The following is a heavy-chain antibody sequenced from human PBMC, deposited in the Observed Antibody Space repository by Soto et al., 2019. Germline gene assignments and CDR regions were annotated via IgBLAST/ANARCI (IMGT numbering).Heavy chain of an antibody. V-gene: IGHV4-4*02. CDR1: GGSISDNW. D-gene: IGHD3-3*01. Sequence: PSETLSLTCAVSGGSISDNWWSWVRQPPGKGLEWIGEVYHSGTTYYTPSLKSRVTISLDKSASQMSLKMNCVTAADTAVYYCAKDPHPIFAAGEYGMDVWGQGTTVTVSS. CDR2: VYHSGTT. J-gene: IGHJ6*02. CDR3: AKDPHPIFAAGEYGMDV.